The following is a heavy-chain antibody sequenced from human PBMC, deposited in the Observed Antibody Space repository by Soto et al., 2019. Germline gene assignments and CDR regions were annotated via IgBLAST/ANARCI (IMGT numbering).Heavy chain of an antibody. V-gene: IGHV4-39*01. CDR2: IYYSGST. CDR1: GGYISSSSYY. J-gene: IGHJ6*03. D-gene: IGHD6-13*01. Sequence: SETLSLTCTVSGGYISSSSYYWGWIRQPPGKGLEWIGSIYYSGSTYYNPSLKSRVTISVDTSKNQFSLKLSSVTAADTAVYYCARHLHIAAAGIFYYYYMDVWGKGTTVTVSS. CDR3: ARHLHIAAAGIFYYYYMDV.